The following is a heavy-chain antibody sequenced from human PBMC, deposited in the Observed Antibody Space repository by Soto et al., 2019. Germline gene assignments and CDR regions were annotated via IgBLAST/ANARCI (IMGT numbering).Heavy chain of an antibody. CDR3: VRTTQPGTTTYFDY. CDR2: ISGSGDST. Sequence: GGSLRLSCAASGFTFSSYAMSWVRQAPGKGLEWVSAISGSGDSTYYADSVKGRLTFSRDDSKNSVYLQMDSLKTEDTAVYYCVRTTQPGTTTYFDYWGQGTLVTVSS. D-gene: IGHD1-1*01. CDR1: GFTFSSYA. J-gene: IGHJ4*02. V-gene: IGHV3-23*01.